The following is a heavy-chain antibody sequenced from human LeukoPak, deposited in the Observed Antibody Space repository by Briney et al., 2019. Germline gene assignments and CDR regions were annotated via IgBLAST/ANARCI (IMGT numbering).Heavy chain of an antibody. CDR1: GFTFSDYY. Sequence: PGGSLRLSCAASGFTFSDYYMIWIRQAPGKGLEWVTYISSSGSTIYYADSVKGRFTISRDNAKNSLYLQMNSLRAEDTAVYYYARGYPEYDFWSGYYRDSNYYYGMDVWGQGTTVTVSS. CDR2: ISSSGSTI. D-gene: IGHD3-3*01. V-gene: IGHV3-11*01. J-gene: IGHJ6*02. CDR3: ARGYPEYDFWSGYYRDSNYYYGMDV.